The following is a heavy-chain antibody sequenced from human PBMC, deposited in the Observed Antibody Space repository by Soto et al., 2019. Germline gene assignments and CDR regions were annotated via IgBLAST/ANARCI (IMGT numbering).Heavy chain of an antibody. CDR2: IYYSGST. D-gene: IGHD3-9*01. CDR3: AALYYAILTGHFAIDS. J-gene: IGHJ3*02. CDR1: GGSISSYY. V-gene: IGHV4-59*01. Sequence: LSETLSLTCTVSGGSISSYYWSWIRQPPGKGLEWIGYIYYSGSTNYNPSLKSRVTISVDTSKNQFSLNLSSVTAADTAVYFCAALYYAILTGHFAIDSWGHATRVTV.